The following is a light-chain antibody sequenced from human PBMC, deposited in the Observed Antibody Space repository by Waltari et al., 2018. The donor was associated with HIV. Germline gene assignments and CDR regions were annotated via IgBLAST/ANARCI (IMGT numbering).Light chain of an antibody. CDR2: KTS. V-gene: IGKV1-5*03. Sequence: DLQMTQSPSTLSVSVGDRVTITCRASQSISNWLAWYQQKPGKAPKLLVYKTSSLESGVPSRFSGSGSGTEFTLTISSLQPDDFATYYCQQFHRYPVTFGQGTRLEIK. J-gene: IGKJ5*01. CDR1: QSISNW. CDR3: QQFHRYPVT.